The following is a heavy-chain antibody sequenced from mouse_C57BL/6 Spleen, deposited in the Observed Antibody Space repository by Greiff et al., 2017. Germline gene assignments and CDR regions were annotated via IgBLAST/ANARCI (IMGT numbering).Heavy chain of an antibody. CDR2: IDPANGNT. D-gene: IGHD2-1*01. CDR1: GFNIKNTY. Sequence: EVQLQESVAELVRPGASVKLSCTASGFNIKNTYMHWVKQRPEQGLEWIGRIDPANGNTKYAPKFQGKAPITADTSSNTAYLQLSSLTSEDTAIYYCAFIYYGNSYAMDYWGQGTSVTVSS. CDR3: AFIYYGNSYAMDY. J-gene: IGHJ4*01. V-gene: IGHV14-3*01.